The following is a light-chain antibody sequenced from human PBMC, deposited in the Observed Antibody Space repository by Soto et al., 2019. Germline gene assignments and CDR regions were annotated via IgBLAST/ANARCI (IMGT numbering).Light chain of an antibody. J-gene: IGKJ2*03. V-gene: IGKV1-12*01. CDR2: AAS. CDR1: QDFNNR. CDR3: QQANRFPYS. Sequence: DIQMSQSPSSVSASVGDRVTITCRASQDFNNRLAWYQQTPGKAPKLLIYAASSLQPGFPSRFSGSGSGTDFTLTISSLQPEDFATYYCQQANRFPYSFGQGTKLEMK.